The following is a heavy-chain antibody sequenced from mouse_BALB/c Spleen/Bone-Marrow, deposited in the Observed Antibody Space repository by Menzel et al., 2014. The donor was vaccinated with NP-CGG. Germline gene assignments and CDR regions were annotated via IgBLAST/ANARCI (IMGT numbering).Heavy chain of an antibody. D-gene: IGHD2-1*01. V-gene: IGHV5-12-2*01. Sequence: EVKLMESGGGLVQPGGSLKLSCAASGFTFSSYTMSWVRQTPEKRLEWVAYISNGGGSTYYPDTVKGRFTISRDNAKNTLYLQMSSLKSEDTAMCYCARQIYFPYFDYWGQGTTLTVSS. CDR3: ARQIYFPYFDY. J-gene: IGHJ2*01. CDR1: GFTFSSYT. CDR2: ISNGGGST.